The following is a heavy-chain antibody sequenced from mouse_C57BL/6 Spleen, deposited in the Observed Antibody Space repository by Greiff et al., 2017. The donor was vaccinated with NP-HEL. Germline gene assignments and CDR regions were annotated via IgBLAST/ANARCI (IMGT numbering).Heavy chain of an antibody. Sequence: VKLLESGAELARPGASVKLSCKASGYTFTSYGISWVKQRTGQGLEWIGEIYPRSGNTYYNEKFKGKATLTADKSSSTAYMELRSLASEDSAVYFCARGKLLRPYYFDYWGQGTTLTVSS. CDR1: GYTFTSYG. CDR2: IYPRSGNT. D-gene: IGHD1-1*01. CDR3: ARGKLLRPYYFDY. V-gene: IGHV1-81*01. J-gene: IGHJ2*01.